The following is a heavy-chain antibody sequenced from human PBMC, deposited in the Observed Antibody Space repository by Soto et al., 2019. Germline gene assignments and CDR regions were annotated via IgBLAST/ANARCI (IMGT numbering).Heavy chain of an antibody. CDR1: GYRFTNYG. CDR2: ISAYNGDT. Sequence: ASVKVSCKASGYRFTNYGITWVRQAPGQGFEWMGWISAYNGDTNYAQKLQGRVTMTTDASTSTAYLELRSLRSDDTAVYYCARDRGVAPRVADKTHCYYYKDEWGKGT. V-gene: IGHV1-18*01. J-gene: IGHJ6*03. D-gene: IGHD1-26*01. CDR3: ARDRGVAPRVADKTHCYYYKDE.